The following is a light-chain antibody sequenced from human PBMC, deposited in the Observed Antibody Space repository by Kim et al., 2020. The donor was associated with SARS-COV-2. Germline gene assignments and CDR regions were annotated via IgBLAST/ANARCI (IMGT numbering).Light chain of an antibody. J-gene: IGKJ5*01. V-gene: IGKV1-27*01. Sequence: DIQMTQSPSSLSASVGDRVNITCRASQAISNLLAWYQQKPGKAPQLLIYATSTLQWGVSSRFSGRGTGTDFTLTISSLQPEDVATYYCQRYSSAPPITFGQGTRLEIK. CDR1: QAISNL. CDR2: ATS. CDR3: QRYSSAPPIT.